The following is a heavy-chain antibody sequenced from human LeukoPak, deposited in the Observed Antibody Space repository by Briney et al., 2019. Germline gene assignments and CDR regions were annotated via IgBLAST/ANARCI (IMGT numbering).Heavy chain of an antibody. V-gene: IGHV4-59*01. D-gene: IGHD3-3*01. J-gene: IGHJ3*02. Sequence: SETLSLTCTVSGGSISSYYWSWIRQPPGKGLEWIGYIYYSGSTNYNPSLKSRVTISVDTSKNQFSLKLSSVTAADTAVYYCARGLGTYYDFWSGYLLSHAFDIWGQGTMVTVSS. CDR2: IYYSGST. CDR3: ARGLGTYYDFWSGYLLSHAFDI. CDR1: GGSISSYY.